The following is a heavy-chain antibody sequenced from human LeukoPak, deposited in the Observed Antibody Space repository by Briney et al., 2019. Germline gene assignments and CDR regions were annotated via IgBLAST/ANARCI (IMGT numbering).Heavy chain of an antibody. V-gene: IGHV4-34*01. D-gene: IGHD2-15*01. Sequence: SETLSLTCAVYGVSFNGYHWSWIRQSPGMGLEWIGEVDHSGSTKYNPSLKSRVTISADASKNQFSLRLRSVTAADTAVYYCARDGGYCSGGSCYSFFQHWGQGNLVTVSS. CDR2: VDHSGST. CDR1: GVSFNGYH. CDR3: ARDGGYCSGGSCYSFFQH. J-gene: IGHJ1*01.